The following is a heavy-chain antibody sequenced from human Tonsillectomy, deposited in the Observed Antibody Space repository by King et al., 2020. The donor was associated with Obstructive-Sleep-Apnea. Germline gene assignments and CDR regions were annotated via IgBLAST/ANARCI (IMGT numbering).Heavy chain of an antibody. J-gene: IGHJ4*02. CDR2: IKQDGSQK. D-gene: IGHD3-10*01. CDR1: GFTFSSYW. V-gene: IGHV3-7*01. CDR3: AREGSPGAGEFGY. Sequence: VQLVESGGGLVQPGGSLRLSCAASGFTFSSYWMSWVRQLPGKGLEWVANIKQDGSQKFYVDSVKGRFTISRDNAKNSLYLQMNSLRAEDTAVYYCAREGSPGAGEFGYWGQGTLVTVSS.